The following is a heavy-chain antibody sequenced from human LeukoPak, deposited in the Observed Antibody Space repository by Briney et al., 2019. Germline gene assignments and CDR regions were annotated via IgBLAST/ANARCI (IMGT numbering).Heavy chain of an antibody. CDR3: AKHLAYCGGDCALDY. V-gene: IGHV3-74*01. CDR1: GFTLETYW. D-gene: IGHD2-21*01. J-gene: IGHJ4*02. CDR2: INGYGSIT. Sequence: PGGSLRLSCAASGFTLETYWMHWVRQAPGKGLEWVSCINGYGSITNYADSVKGRFTISRDNAKNTLYLQMNSLRAEDTAVYYCAKHLAYCGGDCALDYWGQGTLVTVSS.